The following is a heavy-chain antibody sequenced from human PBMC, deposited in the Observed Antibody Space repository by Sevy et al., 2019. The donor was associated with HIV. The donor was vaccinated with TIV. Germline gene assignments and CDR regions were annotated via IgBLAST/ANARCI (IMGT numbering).Heavy chain of an antibody. CDR2: LSFVSGKI. CDR3: AREGCNRPHEY. Sequence: GGSLRLSCAASGFAFYDYSMSWIRQAPGKGLEWVATLSFVSGKINYTDAVKGRFNISRDNSKNSFYLQMDNLRVEDTALYYCAREGCNRPHEYWGQGTRVTVSS. J-gene: IGHJ4*02. V-gene: IGHV3-23*01. CDR1: GFAFYDYS. D-gene: IGHD2-8*01.